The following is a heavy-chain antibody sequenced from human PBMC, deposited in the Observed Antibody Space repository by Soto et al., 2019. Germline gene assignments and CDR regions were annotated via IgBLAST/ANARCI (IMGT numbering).Heavy chain of an antibody. CDR1: RYTFKSHG. CDR2: IDSSGVNT. Sequence: GGSLRLSCAASRYTFKSHGLSWVRQAPGKGLEWVSTIDSSGVNTHYADSVKGRFTISRDNSRNTLHLQMHDLRADDTALYYCVTWVSAHIDFWGQGTAVTVSS. D-gene: IGHD3-16*01. V-gene: IGHV3-23*01. CDR3: VTWVSAHIDF. J-gene: IGHJ5*01.